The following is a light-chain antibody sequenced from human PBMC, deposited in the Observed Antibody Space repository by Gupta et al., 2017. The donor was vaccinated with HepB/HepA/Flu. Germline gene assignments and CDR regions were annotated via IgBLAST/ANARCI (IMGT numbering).Light chain of an antibody. CDR2: EVN. Sequence: SALTHPASLSGSPGQSLPISCTGTTTDLGFYNYISWYQPPPGKAPKPVMDEVNKRPPGPAGVADRFSGYKAGKTASRTGTGLQAEDEADYYWCSYEGSDNHWVFGGGTKVTVL. J-gene: IGLJ3*02. CDR1: TTDLGFYNY. V-gene: IGLV2-23*02. CDR3: CSYEGSDNHWV.